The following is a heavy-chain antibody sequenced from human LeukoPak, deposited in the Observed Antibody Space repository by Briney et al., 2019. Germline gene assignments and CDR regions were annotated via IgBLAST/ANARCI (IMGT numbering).Heavy chain of an antibody. D-gene: IGHD3-9*01. CDR2: IYSGGST. V-gene: IGHV3-53*01. CDR1: GFTVSSNY. Sequence: GGSLRLSCAASGFTVSSNYMSWVRQAPGKGLECVSVIYSGGSTYYADSVKGRFTISRDNAKNSLYLQMNSLRAEDTAVYYCAREFGLRYFDWLLWGAFDIWGQGTMVTVSS. J-gene: IGHJ3*02. CDR3: AREFGLRYFDWLLWGAFDI.